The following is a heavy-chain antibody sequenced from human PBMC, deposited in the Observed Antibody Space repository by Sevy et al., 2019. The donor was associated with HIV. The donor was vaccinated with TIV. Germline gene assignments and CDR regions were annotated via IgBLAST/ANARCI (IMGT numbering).Heavy chain of an antibody. CDR1: GFTFIAFG. CDR2: ISGGGAAT. CDR3: ARYGRIPVAGHTWFDP. V-gene: IGHV3-23*01. Sequence: GGSLRLSCSASGFTFIAFGMTWVRQAPGKGLEWVSGISGGGAATAYADSVKGRFTISRYNSKNTLYLQMNSLTAADTAVYYCARYGRIPVAGHTWFDPWGLGTLVTVSS. D-gene: IGHD6-19*01. J-gene: IGHJ5*02.